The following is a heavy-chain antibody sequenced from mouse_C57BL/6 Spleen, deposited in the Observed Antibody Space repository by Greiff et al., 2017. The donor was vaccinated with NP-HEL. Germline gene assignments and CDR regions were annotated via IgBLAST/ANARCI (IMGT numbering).Heavy chain of an antibody. V-gene: IGHV3-6*01. CDR3: ARDLGGYYGFDY. CDR1: GYSITSGYY. J-gene: IGHJ2*01. CDR2: ISYDGSN. Sequence: ESGPGLVKPSQSLSLTCSVTGYSITSGYYWNWIRQFPGNKLEWMGYISYDGSNNYNPSLKNRISITRDTSKNQFFLKLNSVTTEDTATYYCARDLGGYYGFDYWGQGTTLTVSS. D-gene: IGHD2-3*01.